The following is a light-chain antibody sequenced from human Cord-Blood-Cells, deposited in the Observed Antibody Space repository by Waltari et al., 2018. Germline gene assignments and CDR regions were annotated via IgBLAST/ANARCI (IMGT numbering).Light chain of an antibody. CDR1: QSVSSSY. Sequence: EIVLTQSPGTLSLSPGERATLSCRASQSVSSSYLAWYQQKPGQAPRLLIYGASSRATGIPDRFSGSGSGTDVTLTISRLEPEDFAVYYCQQYGSSHTFGQGTKVEIK. CDR3: QQYGSSHT. J-gene: IGKJ1*01. CDR2: GAS. V-gene: IGKV3-20*01.